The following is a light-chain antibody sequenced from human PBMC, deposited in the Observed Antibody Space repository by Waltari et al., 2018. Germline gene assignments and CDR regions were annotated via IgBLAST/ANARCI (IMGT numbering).Light chain of an antibody. V-gene: IGKV1-5*03. CDR1: QSVSTW. CDR3: QQYYYYAT. J-gene: IGKJ1*01. Sequence: DFQMTQSPSTLSASVGDRVTITCRASQSVSTWLAWYQQRPGKAPKLLIYKASSLESGVPSRFSGSGSGTEFTLTISSLQPDDFATYYCQQYYYYATFGQGTKVEIK. CDR2: KAS.